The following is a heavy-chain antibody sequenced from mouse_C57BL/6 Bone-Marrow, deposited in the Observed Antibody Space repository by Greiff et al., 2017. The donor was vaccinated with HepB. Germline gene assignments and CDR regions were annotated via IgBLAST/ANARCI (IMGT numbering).Heavy chain of an antibody. Sequence: VQLQQSGPELVKPGASVKIPCKASGYTFTDYNMDWVKQSHGKSLEWIGDINPNNGGTIYNQKFKGKATLTVDKSSSTAYMELRSLTSEDTAVYYCARLDSNYLYWYFDVWGTGTTVTVSS. V-gene: IGHV1-18*01. D-gene: IGHD2-5*01. J-gene: IGHJ1*03. CDR2: INPNNGGT. CDR3: ARLDSNYLYWYFDV. CDR1: GYTFTDYN.